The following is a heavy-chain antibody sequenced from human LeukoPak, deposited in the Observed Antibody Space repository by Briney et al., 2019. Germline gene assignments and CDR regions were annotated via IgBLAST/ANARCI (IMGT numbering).Heavy chain of an antibody. V-gene: IGHV4-59*01. CDR1: GGSISSYY. D-gene: IGHD1-26*01. CDR3: ARAKVGAYYFDY. CDR2: IYYSGST. J-gene: IGHJ4*02. Sequence: PSETLSLTCTVSGGSISSYYWSWIRQPPGKGLEWIGYIYYSGSTNYNPSLKSRVPISVDTSKNQFSLKLSSVTAADTAVYYCARAKVGAYYFDYWGQGTLVTVSS.